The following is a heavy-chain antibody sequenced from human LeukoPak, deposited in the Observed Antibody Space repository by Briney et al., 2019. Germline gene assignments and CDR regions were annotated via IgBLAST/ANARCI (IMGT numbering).Heavy chain of an antibody. J-gene: IGHJ4*02. CDR2: INPNSGGR. V-gene: IGHV1-2*02. CDR1: GYTFTGYS. D-gene: IGHD3-22*01. Sequence: ASVKVSCKASGYTFTGYSIHWVRQAPGQGLEWMGWINPNSGGRNYAQKFQGRVTMTTDTSTSTAYMELRSLRSDDTAVYYCGRGFPPRRDYDSRGYYSYYFDYWGQGTLVTVSS. CDR3: GRGFPPRRDYDSRGYYSYYFDY.